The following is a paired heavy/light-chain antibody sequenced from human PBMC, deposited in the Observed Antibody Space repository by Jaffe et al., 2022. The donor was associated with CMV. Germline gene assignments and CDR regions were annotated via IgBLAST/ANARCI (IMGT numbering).Heavy chain of an antibody. CDR2: IRNKVNAYTT. CDR1: GFTFSDHY. Sequence: EVQLVESGGGLVQPGGSLRLSCAASGFTFSDHYMDWVRQAPGKGLEWVGRIRNKVNAYTTEYAASVKGRFTISRDDSKNSLYLQMNSLKTEDTAVYYCARRYCRGGICYGGDYWGQGTLVTVSS. D-gene: IGHD2-15*01. V-gene: IGHV3-72*01. J-gene: IGHJ4*02. CDR3: ARRYCRGGICYGGDY.
Light chain of an antibody. CDR2: ATS. V-gene: IGKV1-16*01. CDR1: QGISNY. CDR3: QQYNSYPLT. Sequence: DIQMTQSPSSLSASIGDRVTITCRASQGISNYLAWFQQKPGKAPKSLIYATSTLQTGVPSRFSGRGSGTDFTLTISSLQPEDFATYYCQQYNSYPLTFGGGTKVEIK. J-gene: IGKJ4*01.